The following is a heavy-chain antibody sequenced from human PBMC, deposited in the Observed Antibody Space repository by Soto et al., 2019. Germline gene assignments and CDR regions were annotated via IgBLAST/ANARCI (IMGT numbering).Heavy chain of an antibody. CDR2: IKTTMEGEPR. CDR3: TTEQWVVRRFDY. V-gene: IGHV3-15*01. CDR1: GFAFANAW. J-gene: IGHJ4*02. Sequence: DAQLVESGGGLVKSGGSLRLSCAASGFAFANAWMSWVRQTSGKGLEWVGRIKTTMEGEPREYGAPVKGRFTISRDDAKNMLYLQLNILRVDDTGVYFCTTEQWVVRRFDYWGPGTLVTVSS. D-gene: IGHD6-19*01.